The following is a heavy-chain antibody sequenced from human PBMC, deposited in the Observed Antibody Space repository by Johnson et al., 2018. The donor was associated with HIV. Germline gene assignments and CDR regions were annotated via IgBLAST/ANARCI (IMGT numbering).Heavy chain of an antibody. J-gene: IGHJ3*01. V-gene: IGHV3-20*04. CDR2: LSWNGGTT. Sequence: VQLVESGGGVARPGGPLRVSCVASGFNFGDYGMSWVRQAPGKGLEWVSGLSWNGGTTGYADSVRGRFPIFRDNAKNSLYLQMNSRRAEATALYYCARGVRDSSGYPFAFDVWGQGTMVTVSS. CDR3: ARGVRDSSGYPFAFDV. CDR1: GFNFGDYG. D-gene: IGHD3-22*01.